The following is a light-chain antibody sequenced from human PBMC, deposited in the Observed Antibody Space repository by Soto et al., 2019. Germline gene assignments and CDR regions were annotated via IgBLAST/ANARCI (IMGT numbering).Light chain of an antibody. V-gene: IGLV1-51*01. CDR2: DNN. CDR3: GTWDSSLSSWV. CDR1: YSDIGNNY. Sequence: QSVLTQPPSVSAAPGQRVTISCSGTYSDIGNNYVSWYQQFPGTAPKLLIYDNNKRPSGTPDLFSSSKSGTSATLGITGLQTGDEADYYCGTWDSSLSSWVFGGGTKLTVL. J-gene: IGLJ3*02.